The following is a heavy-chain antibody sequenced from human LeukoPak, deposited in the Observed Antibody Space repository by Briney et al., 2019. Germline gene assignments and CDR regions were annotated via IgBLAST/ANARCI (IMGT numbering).Heavy chain of an antibody. V-gene: IGHV3-7*01. J-gene: IGHJ4*02. CDR2: IKQDGSEK. Sequence: GGSLRLSCAASGFTFSSYWMSWVRQAPGKGLEWVANIKQDGSEKYYVDSVKGRFTISRDNAKNSLYLQMNSLRAEDTAVYYCAREWGGYCSSTSCRNFDYWGQGTLVTVSS. CDR1: GFTFSSYW. CDR3: AREWGGYCSSTSCRNFDY. D-gene: IGHD2-2*01.